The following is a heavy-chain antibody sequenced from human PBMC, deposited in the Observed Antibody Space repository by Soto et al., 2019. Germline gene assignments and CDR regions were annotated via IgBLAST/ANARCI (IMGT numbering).Heavy chain of an antibody. Sequence: PSETLSLSCTVSGCSISSSSYYWGWIRPPPGKGLEGVGSIYFSGGTYYNPSLKSRVTISVDTSKNQSSRKLSSVTAADTAVYYCASRIAARRVYYYYMDVWGKGTTVTVSS. D-gene: IGHD6-6*01. CDR3: ASRIAARRVYYYYMDV. V-gene: IGHV4-39*01. CDR1: GCSISSSSYY. CDR2: IYFSGGT. J-gene: IGHJ6*03.